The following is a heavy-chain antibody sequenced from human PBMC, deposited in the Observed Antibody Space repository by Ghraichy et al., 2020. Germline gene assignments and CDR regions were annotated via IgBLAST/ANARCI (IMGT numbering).Heavy chain of an antibody. CDR3: ARAKRSHGFYYYYGMDV. CDR2: ISSSSSYI. J-gene: IGHJ6*02. V-gene: IGHV3-21*01. D-gene: IGHD6-25*01. Sequence: GESLNISCAASGFTFSSYSMNWVRQAPGKGLEWVSSISSSSSYIYYADSVKGRFTISRDNAKNSLYLQMNSLRAEDTAVYYCARAKRSHGFYYYYGMDVWGQGTTVTVSS. CDR1: GFTFSSYS.